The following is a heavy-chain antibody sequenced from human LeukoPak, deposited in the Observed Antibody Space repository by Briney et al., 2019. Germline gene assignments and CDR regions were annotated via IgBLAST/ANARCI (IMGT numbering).Heavy chain of an antibody. CDR2: INPSGGST. CDR1: GYTFTSYY. J-gene: IGHJ5*02. CDR3: ARETEDSSSEESWFDP. D-gene: IGHD6-13*01. Sequence: ASVKLSSTASGYTFTSYYMPWVRHSPGQGLEWVGIINPSGGSTSYAQKFPGRVTMTRHTSTSTDYMELSSLRSEDTAVYYCARETEDSSSEESWFDPWGQGTLVTVSS. V-gene: IGHV1-46*01.